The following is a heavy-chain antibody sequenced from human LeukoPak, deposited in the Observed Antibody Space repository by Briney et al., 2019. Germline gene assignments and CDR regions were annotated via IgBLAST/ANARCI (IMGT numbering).Heavy chain of an antibody. CDR3: AGEGVEYSDYDSSGLYYFDY. CDR2: IYYSGST. D-gene: IGHD3-22*01. Sequence: SETLSLTCTVSGGSISSYYWSWIRQPPGKGLEWIGYIYYSGSTNYNPSLKSRVTISVDTSKNQFSLKLSSVTAADTAVYYCAGEGVEYSDYDSSGLYYFDYWGQGTLVTVSS. J-gene: IGHJ4*02. V-gene: IGHV4-59*01. CDR1: GGSISSYY.